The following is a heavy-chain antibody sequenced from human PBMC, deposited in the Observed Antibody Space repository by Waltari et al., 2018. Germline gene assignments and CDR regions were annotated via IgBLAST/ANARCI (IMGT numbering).Heavy chain of an antibody. CDR1: GGSISSGGYY. V-gene: IGHV4-31*03. CDR2: IYYSGRT. J-gene: IGHJ6*03. D-gene: IGHD2-15*01. Sequence: QVQLQESGPGLVKPSQTLSLTCTVSGGSISSGGYYWSWIRQHPGKGLEWIGYIYYSGRTYYNPSLKSRVTISVDTSKNQFSLKLSSVTAADTAVYYCARDRGRANYYYYMDVWGKGTTVTVSS. CDR3: ARDRGRANYYYYMDV.